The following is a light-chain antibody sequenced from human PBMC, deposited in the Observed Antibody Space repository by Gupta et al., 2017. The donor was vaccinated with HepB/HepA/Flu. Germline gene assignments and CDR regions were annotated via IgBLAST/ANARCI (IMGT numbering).Light chain of an antibody. CDR2: GVS. CDR1: HSVSSN. CDR3: QQDYTWPLT. V-gene: IGKV3-15*01. Sequence: EIVMTQSPATLSVSTGERATLSCRASHSVSSNLEWYQQKPGQAPRLLIYGVSTRATGFPARFSGSGSGTEFTLTITSLQTEDFAVYYCQQDYTWPLTFGGGTKVDIK. J-gene: IGKJ4*01.